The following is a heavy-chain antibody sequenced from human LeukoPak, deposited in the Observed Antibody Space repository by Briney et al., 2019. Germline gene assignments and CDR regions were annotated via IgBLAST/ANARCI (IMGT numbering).Heavy chain of an antibody. D-gene: IGHD4-23*01. CDR2: IIPIFGTA. Sequence: VASVKVSCKASGGTFSSYAISWVRQAPGQGLEWMGGIIPIFGTANYAQKFQGRVTITTDESTSTAYMELSSLRSEDTAVYYCAREGRWSYYYYMAVWGKGTTVTVSS. J-gene: IGHJ6*03. CDR1: GGTFSSYA. CDR3: AREGRWSYYYYMAV. V-gene: IGHV1-69*05.